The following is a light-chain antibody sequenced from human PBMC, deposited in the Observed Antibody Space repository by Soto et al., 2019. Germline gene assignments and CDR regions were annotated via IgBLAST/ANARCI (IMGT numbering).Light chain of an antibody. Sequence: AIRMTQSPSSFSASTGDRVTITCRASQGISSYLAWYQQKPGKAPKLLIYAASTLQSGVPSRFSGSGSGTDFTLTISCLQSEDFATYYCQQYYSYPALTFGGGTKVDIK. CDR2: AAS. CDR1: QGISSY. V-gene: IGKV1-8*01. CDR3: QQYYSYPALT. J-gene: IGKJ4*01.